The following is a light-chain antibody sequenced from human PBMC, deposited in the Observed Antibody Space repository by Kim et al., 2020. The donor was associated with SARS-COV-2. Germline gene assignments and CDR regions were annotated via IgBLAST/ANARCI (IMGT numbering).Light chain of an antibody. Sequence: DIQMTQSPSAMSASVGDRVTITCRASQAISNYLAWFQWRPGKVPKHLIYGASSLQSGVPSRFSGSGSGTEFTLTISNLQPEDFATYYCLQHNKYPLTFGGGTKVDIK. CDR1: QAISNY. CDR2: GAS. J-gene: IGKJ4*01. V-gene: IGKV1-17*03. CDR3: LQHNKYPLT.